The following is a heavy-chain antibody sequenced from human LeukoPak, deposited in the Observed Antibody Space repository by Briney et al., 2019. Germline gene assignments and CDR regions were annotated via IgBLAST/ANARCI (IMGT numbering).Heavy chain of an antibody. D-gene: IGHD6-13*01. CDR2: IYYSGST. J-gene: IGHJ3*02. Sequence: SETLSLTCTVSGGSISSYYWSWIRQPPGKGLEWIGYIYYSGSTNYNPSLKSRVTISVDTSKNQFSLKLSSVTAADTAVYYCARRQAMAYSGSPKRGAFDIWGQGTMVTVSS. V-gene: IGHV4-59*08. CDR1: GGSISSYY. CDR3: ARRQAMAYSGSPKRGAFDI.